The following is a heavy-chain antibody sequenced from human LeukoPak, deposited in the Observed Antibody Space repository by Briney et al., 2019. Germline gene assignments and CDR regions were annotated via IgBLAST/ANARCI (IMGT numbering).Heavy chain of an antibody. Sequence: GGSLRLSCAASGFTFSSHWMNWVRQAPGKGLEWVSSISSSSSYIYYADSVKGRFTISRDNAKNSLYLQMNSLRAEDTAVYYCARVPIAAAETGHWGQGTLVTVSS. CDR1: GFTFSSHW. J-gene: IGHJ4*02. D-gene: IGHD6-13*01. V-gene: IGHV3-21*01. CDR2: ISSSSSYI. CDR3: ARVPIAAAETGH.